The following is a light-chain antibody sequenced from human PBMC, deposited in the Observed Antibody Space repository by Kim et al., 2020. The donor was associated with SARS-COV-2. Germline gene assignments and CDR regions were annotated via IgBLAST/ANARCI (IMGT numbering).Light chain of an antibody. V-gene: IGLV2-18*02. CDR1: SSDVGSYNR. J-gene: IGLJ2*01. CDR3: SSYTSSSTLI. Sequence: GRSVTITCTGTSSDVGSYNRVCRYQQPPGTAPKLIIYEVSDRPSGDPHRCSGSKSGNTASLTISWLQTEDEADYYCSSYTSSSTLIFGGGTKVTVL. CDR2: EVS.